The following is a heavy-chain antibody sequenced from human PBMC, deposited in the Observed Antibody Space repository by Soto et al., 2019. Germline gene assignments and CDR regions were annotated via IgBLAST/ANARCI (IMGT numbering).Heavy chain of an antibody. J-gene: IGHJ4*02. CDR1: GFTFCSYS. CDR2: ISSSSSTI. Sequence: PGGSLTLSCAAPGFTFCSYSMYWVRQAPGKGLEWVSYISSSSSTIYYADSVKGRFTISRDNAKNSLYLQMNSLRAEDTAVYYCASDIVVVVAATAAPTASDYWGQGT. CDR3: ASDIVVVVAATAAPTASDY. D-gene: IGHD2-15*01. V-gene: IGHV3-48*01.